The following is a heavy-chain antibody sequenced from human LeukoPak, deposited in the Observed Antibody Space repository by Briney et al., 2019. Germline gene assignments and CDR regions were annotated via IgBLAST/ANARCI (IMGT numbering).Heavy chain of an antibody. J-gene: IGHJ4*02. CDR2: ISSSGSYI. Sequence: SGGSLRLSCAASGFTFSSYSMNWVRQAPGKGLEWASSISSSGSYIYYADSVKGRFTISRDNSKNTLYLQMNSLRTEDTAVYFCARSHISALQCFFDHWGQGDLVTVSS. D-gene: IGHD2-21*01. CDR3: ARSHISALQCFFDH. CDR1: GFTFSSYS. V-gene: IGHV3-21*01.